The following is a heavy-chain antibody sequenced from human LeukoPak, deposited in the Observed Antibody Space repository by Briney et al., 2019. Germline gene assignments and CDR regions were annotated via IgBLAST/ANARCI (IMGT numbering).Heavy chain of an antibody. D-gene: IGHD6-19*01. CDR2: IKPDGSGK. Sequence: GGSLRLSCAASGFGFSSYWMTWVPQAPGKGLEWVANIKPDGSGKNYVDSVKGRFTISRDNAKNSLYLQMRGLRVEDTAVYYCSSQPAVLDLDCWGQGTLVTVSS. CDR3: SSQPAVLDLDC. CDR1: GFGFSSYW. V-gene: IGHV3-7*01. J-gene: IGHJ4*02.